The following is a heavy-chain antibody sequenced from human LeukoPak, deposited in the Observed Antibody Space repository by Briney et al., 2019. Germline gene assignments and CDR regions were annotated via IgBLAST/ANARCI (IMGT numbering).Heavy chain of an antibody. CDR1: GASIEAHY. CDR2: MFHTGNT. Sequence: SETLSLTCSVSGASIEAHYWSWIRQPPGKGLERIGYMFHTGNTNYNPSLKNRVTVALDTSKKEFSLKLTSVTAEDTAVYYCARHYSVMGGRLTEYWLDPWGQGTLVIVSP. J-gene: IGHJ5*02. V-gene: IGHV4-59*08. D-gene: IGHD2-8*01. CDR3: ARHYSVMGGRLTEYWLDP.